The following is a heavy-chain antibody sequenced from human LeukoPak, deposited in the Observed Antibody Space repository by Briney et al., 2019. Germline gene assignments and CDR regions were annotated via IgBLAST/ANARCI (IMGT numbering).Heavy chain of an antibody. Sequence: GGSLRLSCAASGFTFRSYGIHGVREAPGKGREGVAVISYDGSNKYYADSVKGRFTISRDNSKNTLYLQMNSLRAEDTAVYYCAKDYVLYGMDVWGQGTTVTVSS. J-gene: IGHJ6*02. V-gene: IGHV3-30*18. CDR2: ISYDGSNK. D-gene: IGHD3-10*02. CDR3: AKDYVLYGMDV. CDR1: GFTFRSYG.